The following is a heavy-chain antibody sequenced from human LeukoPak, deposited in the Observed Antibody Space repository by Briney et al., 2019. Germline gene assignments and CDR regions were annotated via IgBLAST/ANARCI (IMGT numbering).Heavy chain of an antibody. V-gene: IGHV4-59*01. CDR2: IYYSGST. D-gene: IGHD2-21*01. J-gene: IGHJ4*02. CDR3: AREHRFHSMDY. CDR1: GGSISSYY. Sequence: KPSETLSLTFTVSGGSISSYYWSWIRQPPGKGLEWIGYIYYSGSTNYNPSLKSRVTISVDTSKNQFSLKLSSVTAADTAVYYCAREHRFHSMDYWGQGTLVTVSS.